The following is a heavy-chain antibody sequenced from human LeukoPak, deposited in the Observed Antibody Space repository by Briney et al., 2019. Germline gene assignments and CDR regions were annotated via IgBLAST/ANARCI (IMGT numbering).Heavy chain of an antibody. CDR1: GFTFSSYA. D-gene: IGHD2-8*01. J-gene: IGHJ3*02. CDR2: FSGSGGST. CDR3: AKSLDIVLMVYAINAFDI. V-gene: IGHV3-23*01. Sequence: PGGSLRLSCAASGFTFSSYAMSWVRQAPGKGLEWVSAFSGSGGSTYYADSVKGRFTISRDNSKNTLYLQMNSLRAEDTAVYYCAKSLDIVLMVYAINAFDIWGQGTMVTVSS.